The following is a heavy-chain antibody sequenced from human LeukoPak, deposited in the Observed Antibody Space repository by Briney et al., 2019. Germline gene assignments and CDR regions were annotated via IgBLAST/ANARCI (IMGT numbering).Heavy chain of an antibody. Sequence: SETLSLTCTVSGGSICGSSYYWGWIRQPPGKGLEWIGEIHHDGRINYNPSLKSRVTLSVDKSKNQFSLRLNSVTAADTAMYYCARSHDHLWGNYPDYWGQGTLVTVSS. J-gene: IGHJ4*02. CDR2: IHHDGRI. CDR1: GGSICGSSYY. CDR3: ARSHDHLWGNYPDY. V-gene: IGHV4-39*07. D-gene: IGHD3-16*02.